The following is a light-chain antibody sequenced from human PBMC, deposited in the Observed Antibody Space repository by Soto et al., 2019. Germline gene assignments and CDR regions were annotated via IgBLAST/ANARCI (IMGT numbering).Light chain of an antibody. V-gene: IGLV2-8*01. J-gene: IGLJ1*01. Sequence: QSALTQPPSASGSPGQSVTISCTGTSSDVGGYNFVSWYQQHPGKAPKLMIYEVTKRPSGVPDRFSGSKSGNTASLTVSGLKAEDEADYYCISYAGSNNRYVFGTGTKVTVL. CDR1: SSDVGGYNF. CDR2: EVT. CDR3: ISYAGSNNRYV.